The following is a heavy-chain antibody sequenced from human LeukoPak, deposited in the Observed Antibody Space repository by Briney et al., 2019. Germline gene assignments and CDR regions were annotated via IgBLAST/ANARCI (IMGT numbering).Heavy chain of an antibody. CDR2: IWYDGSNK. J-gene: IGHJ6*04. V-gene: IGHV3-33*06. CDR1: GFTFSSYG. CDR3: AKGMSFRSGWPNYYGMGV. Sequence: PGGSLRLSCAASGFTFSSYGMHWVRQAPGKGLEWVAVIWYDGSNKYYADSVKGRFTISGDNSKNTLYLEMSSLRAEDTAIYHCAKGMSFRSGWPNYYGMGVWGKGTTVTVSS. D-gene: IGHD6-19*01.